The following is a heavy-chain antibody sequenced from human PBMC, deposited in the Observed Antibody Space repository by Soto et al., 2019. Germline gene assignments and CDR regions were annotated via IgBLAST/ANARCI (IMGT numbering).Heavy chain of an antibody. Sequence: QVQLVQSGAEVKKPGASVKVSCKASGYTFTSYAMHWVRQAPGQRLEWMGWINAGNGNTKYSQKFQGRVTITRDTAAGTAYMELSSLRSEDTAVYYCARDLRGRCYYYGMDVWGQGTTLTVSS. V-gene: IGHV1-3*01. CDR1: GYTFTSYA. CDR2: INAGNGNT. CDR3: ARDLRGRCYYYGMDV. J-gene: IGHJ6*02. D-gene: IGHD3-10*01.